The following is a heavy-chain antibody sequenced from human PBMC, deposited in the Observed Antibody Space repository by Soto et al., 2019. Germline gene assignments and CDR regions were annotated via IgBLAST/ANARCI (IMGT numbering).Heavy chain of an antibody. J-gene: IGHJ4*02. Sequence: PGGPLRLSSAGSGLNFSVFLITWVRQAPGKGLEWISYISSSLGHTDYADSVKGRFTISRDNAKSSVFLEMSDLRSDDTAVYYCAANWNFGLNFWGQGTLVTVSS. CDR3: AANWNFGLNF. D-gene: IGHD1-1*01. V-gene: IGHV3-11*03. CDR1: GLNFSVFL. CDR2: ISSSLGHT.